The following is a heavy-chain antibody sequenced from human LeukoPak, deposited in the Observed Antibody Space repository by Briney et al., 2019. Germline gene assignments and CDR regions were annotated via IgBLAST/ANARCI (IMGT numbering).Heavy chain of an antibody. V-gene: IGHV1-2*02. CDR1: GYTFTGYY. CDR3: AIGPYSGSPVGYYYYYMDV. J-gene: IGHJ6*03. CDR2: INPNSGGT. D-gene: IGHD1-26*01. Sequence: ASVKVSCKASGYTFTGYYMHWVRQAPGQGLEWKGWINPNSGGTDYAQKFQGRVTMTRDTSIGTAYMELSRLRSDDTAVYCCAIGPYSGSPVGYYYYYMDVWGKGTTDTVSS.